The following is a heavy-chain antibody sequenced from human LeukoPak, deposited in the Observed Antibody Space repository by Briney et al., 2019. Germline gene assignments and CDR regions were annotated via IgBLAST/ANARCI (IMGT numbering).Heavy chain of an antibody. Sequence: GGSLRLSCAASGFTFSSYSMNWVRQAPGKGLEWVSSISSRSSYIYYADSVKGRFTISRDNAKNSLYLQMNTLREEDTALYYCAKGNWGNAFDIWGQGTMVAVSS. CDR3: AKGNWGNAFDI. J-gene: IGHJ3*02. CDR2: ISSRSSYI. V-gene: IGHV3-21*04. CDR1: GFTFSSYS. D-gene: IGHD7-27*01.